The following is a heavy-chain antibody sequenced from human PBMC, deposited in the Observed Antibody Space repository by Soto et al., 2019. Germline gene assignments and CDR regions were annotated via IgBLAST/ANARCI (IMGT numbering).Heavy chain of an antibody. CDR3: VKDFRGDDSSGYSHNWFDP. CDR1: GFTFSNYA. CDR2: LNGSGGST. J-gene: IGHJ5*02. D-gene: IGHD3-22*01. Sequence: PGGSLRLSCAASGFTFSNYAMTWVRQAPGKGLEWVSGLNGSGGSTSSADSVKGRFAISRDNSKNTLYLQMSSLRAEDTAVYYCVKDFRGDDSSGYSHNWFDPWGQGTLVTVSS. V-gene: IGHV3-23*01.